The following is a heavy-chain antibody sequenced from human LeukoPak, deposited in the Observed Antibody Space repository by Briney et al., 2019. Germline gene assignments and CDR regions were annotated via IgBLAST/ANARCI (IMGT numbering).Heavy chain of an antibody. V-gene: IGHV3-11*01. D-gene: IGHD6-13*01. CDR1: GFTFSDYY. CDR3: ASDVAAAPKGVYYYYYGMDV. Sequence: GGCLRLSCAASGFTFSDYYMRWIRQAPGKGLGWVSYISSSGSTIYYADSVKGRFTISRDNAKNSLYLQMNSLRAEDTAVYYCASDVAAAPKGVYYYYYGMDVWGQGTAVTASS. CDR2: ISSSGSTI. J-gene: IGHJ6*02.